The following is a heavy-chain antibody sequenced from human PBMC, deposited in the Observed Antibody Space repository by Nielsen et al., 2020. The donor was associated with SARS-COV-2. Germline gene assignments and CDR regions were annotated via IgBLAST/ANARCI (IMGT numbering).Heavy chain of an antibody. CDR3: ATLPRGVILQLDAFDI. Sequence: GESLKISCAASGFTFSSYWMSWVRQAPGKGLEWVANIKQDGSEKYYVDSVKGRFTISRDNAKNSLYLQMNSLRAEDTAVYYCATLPRGVILQLDAFDIWGQGTMVTVSS. V-gene: IGHV3-7*01. CDR1: GFTFSSYW. CDR2: IKQDGSEK. J-gene: IGHJ3*02. D-gene: IGHD3-10*01.